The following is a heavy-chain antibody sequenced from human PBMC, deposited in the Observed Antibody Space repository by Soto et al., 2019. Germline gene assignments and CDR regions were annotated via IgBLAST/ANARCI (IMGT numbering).Heavy chain of an antibody. V-gene: IGHV1-8*01. D-gene: IGHD3-16*01. J-gene: IGHJ5*02. CDR1: GYSFTNNY. CDR3: ARMATFGSLNWFDP. Sequence: ASVKIDCAASGYSFTNNYVSWLRQATGQGLEWMGWMNPGSGDTGYAQKFQGRVTMTRDISIATAYMELSSLRSDDTAIYYCARMATFGSLNWFDPWGQGTLVTVS. CDR2: MNPGSGDT.